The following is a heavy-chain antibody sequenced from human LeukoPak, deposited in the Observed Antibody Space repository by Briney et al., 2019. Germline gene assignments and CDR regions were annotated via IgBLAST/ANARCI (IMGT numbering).Heavy chain of an antibody. CDR2: IGGGGGAT. V-gene: IGHV3-23*01. J-gene: IGHJ4*02. Sequence: PGGSLRPSCAASGFTFSSYAMTWVRQAPGKGLEWVSTIGGGGGATYYADSVKGWFTISRDNSKNTLSLQMNSLRAEDTAVYYCAKGGSSWSRFDLWGQGTLVTVSS. CDR1: GFTFSSYA. D-gene: IGHD6-13*01. CDR3: AKGGSSWSRFDL.